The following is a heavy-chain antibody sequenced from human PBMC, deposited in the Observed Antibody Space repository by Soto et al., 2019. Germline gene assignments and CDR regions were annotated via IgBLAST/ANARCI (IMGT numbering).Heavy chain of an antibody. V-gene: IGHV5-51*01. D-gene: IGHD1-20*01. CDR3: ARQINSICES. J-gene: IGHJ5*02. CDR2: IQPGGSDL. Sequence: PGASLKISCKGSGCNFGSDWIGCVRQMPGKGLEWMGIIQPGGSDLRYSPSFQGQVTISADKSINTAYLQWSSLKASDTAMYYCARQINSICESWGQGTQVTVSS. CDR1: GCNFGSDW.